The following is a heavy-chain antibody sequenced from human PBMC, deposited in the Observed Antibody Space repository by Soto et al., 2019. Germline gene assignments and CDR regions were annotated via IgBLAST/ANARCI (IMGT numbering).Heavy chain of an antibody. V-gene: IGHV3-23*01. CDR2: ISGSGGST. CDR3: AKDGPSVVVTAIPNWFDP. CDR1: GFTFSSYA. Sequence: GSLRLSCAASGFTFSSYAMSWVRQAPGKGLEWVSAISGSGGSTYYADSVKGRFTISRDNSKNTLYLQMNSLRAEDTAVYYCAKDGPSVVVTAIPNWFDPWGQGTLVTVSS. J-gene: IGHJ5*02. D-gene: IGHD2-21*02.